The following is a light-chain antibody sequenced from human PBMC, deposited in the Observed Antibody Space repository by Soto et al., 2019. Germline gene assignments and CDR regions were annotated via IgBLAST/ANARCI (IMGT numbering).Light chain of an antibody. CDR1: SSDVGGYNY. Sequence: QSVLTQPASVSWSPGQSITISCTGTSSDVGGYNYVSWYQQHPGKAPKLMIYEVSNRPSGVSNRFSGSKSGNTASLTISGLQAEDEADYYCSSYTSSSTLFGTGTKVTVL. J-gene: IGLJ1*01. CDR2: EVS. CDR3: SSYTSSSTL. V-gene: IGLV2-14*01.